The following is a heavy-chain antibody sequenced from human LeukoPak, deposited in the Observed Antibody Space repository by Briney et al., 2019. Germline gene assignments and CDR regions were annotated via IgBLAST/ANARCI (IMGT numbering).Heavy chain of an antibody. CDR2: IRYDGSNK. CDR3: ARDLDPSSSPFPFYFDY. J-gene: IGHJ4*02. Sequence: GGSLRLSCAASGFTFSSYCMHWVRQAPAKGLEGVAFIRYDGSNKYYADSVKGRFTISRDNSKNTLYLQMNSLRAEDTAVYYCARDLDPSSSPFPFYFDYWGQGTLVTVSS. V-gene: IGHV3-30*02. D-gene: IGHD6-6*01. CDR1: GFTFSSYC.